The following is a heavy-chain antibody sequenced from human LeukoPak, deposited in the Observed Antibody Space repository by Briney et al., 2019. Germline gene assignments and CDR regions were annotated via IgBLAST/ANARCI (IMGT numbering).Heavy chain of an antibody. Sequence: GGSLRLSCAASGFTFSSYGMHWVRQAPGKGLEWVAVISYDGSNKYYADSVKGRFTISRDNSKNTLYLQMNSLRAEDTAVYYCAKDLMIVVDPFDYWGQGTLVTVSS. V-gene: IGHV3-30*18. CDR1: GFTFSSYG. J-gene: IGHJ4*02. D-gene: IGHD3-22*01. CDR2: ISYDGSNK. CDR3: AKDLMIVVDPFDY.